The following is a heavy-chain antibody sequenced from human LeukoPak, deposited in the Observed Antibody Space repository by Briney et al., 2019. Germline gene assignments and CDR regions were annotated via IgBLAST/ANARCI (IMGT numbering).Heavy chain of an antibody. CDR3: ARGRYSYGFRYYYYYGMDV. D-gene: IGHD5-18*01. Sequence: SETLSLTCAVYGGSFSGYYWSWIRQPPGKGLEWIGEINHSGSTNYNPSLKSRVTISVDTSKNQFSLKLSSVTAADTAVYYCARGRYSYGFRYYYYYGMDVWGQGTTVTVSS. CDR1: GGSFSGYY. CDR2: INHSGST. J-gene: IGHJ6*02. V-gene: IGHV4-34*01.